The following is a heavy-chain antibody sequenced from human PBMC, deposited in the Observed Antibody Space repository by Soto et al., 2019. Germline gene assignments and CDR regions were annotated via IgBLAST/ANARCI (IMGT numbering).Heavy chain of an antibody. V-gene: IGHV3-73*01. CDR1: GFTFIGST. CDR3: TRSDYAMDV. Sequence: GGSLRLSCAASGFTFIGSTMHWVRQASGKGLEWVGRIRSKANDYATTYGASVNGRFTISRDDSKNTAYLQMNSLKTEDAAVYYCTRSDYAMDVWGQGTTVTVSS. CDR2: IRSKANDYAT. J-gene: IGHJ6*02.